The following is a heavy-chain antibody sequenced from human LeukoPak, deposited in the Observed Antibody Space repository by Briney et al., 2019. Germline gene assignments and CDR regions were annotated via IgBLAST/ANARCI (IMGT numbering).Heavy chain of an antibody. CDR1: GGSFSGYY. J-gene: IGHJ4*02. Sequence: SETLSLTCAVYGGSFSGYYWSWIRQSPGKGLEWIGEINHSGSTNYNPSLKSRVTISVDTSKNQFSLKLSSVTAADTAVYYCARGVYTVTFFDYWGQGTLVTVSS. CDR3: ARGVYTVTFFDY. CDR2: INHSGST. V-gene: IGHV4-34*01. D-gene: IGHD4-17*01.